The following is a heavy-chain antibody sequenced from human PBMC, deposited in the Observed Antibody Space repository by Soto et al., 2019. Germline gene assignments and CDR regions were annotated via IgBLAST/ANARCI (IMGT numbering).Heavy chain of an antibody. V-gene: IGHV3-30*18. Sequence: PGGSLRLSCAASGFTFSSYGMHWVRQAPGKGLEWVAVISYDGSNKYYADSVKGRFTISRDNSKNTLYLQMNSLRAEDTAVYYRANGDSSKYSSGGFDYWGQGTLVTVSS. CDR2: ISYDGSNK. CDR1: GFTFSSYG. CDR3: ANGDSSKYSSGGFDY. J-gene: IGHJ4*02. D-gene: IGHD6-19*01.